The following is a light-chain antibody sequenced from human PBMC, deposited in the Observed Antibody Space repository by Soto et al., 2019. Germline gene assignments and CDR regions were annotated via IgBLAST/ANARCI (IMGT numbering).Light chain of an antibody. J-gene: IGKJ1*01. CDR1: QTVSSNY. V-gene: IGKV3-20*01. CDR2: GAS. Sequence: IILTQSPDTLSLYPGERATLSCRASQTVSSNYLAWCQQRPGQAPRLLIYGASSRATGIPDRFSGSGSGTDFTLTISRLEPEDFAVYYSQQYGSSPRTFGQGTKVDIK. CDR3: QQYGSSPRT.